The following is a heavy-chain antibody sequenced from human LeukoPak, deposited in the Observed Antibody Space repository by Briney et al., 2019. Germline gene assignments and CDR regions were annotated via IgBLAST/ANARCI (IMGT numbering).Heavy chain of an antibody. V-gene: IGHV5-51*01. Sequence: GESLKISCKGSGYSFTSYWIGWVRQMPVKGLEWMGIIYPGDSDTRYSPSFQGQVTISADKSISTAYLQWSSLKASDTAMYYCARPGAGSYPWGAFDIWGQGTMVTVSS. CDR1: GYSFTSYW. D-gene: IGHD3-10*01. CDR2: IYPGDSDT. CDR3: ARPGAGSYPWGAFDI. J-gene: IGHJ3*02.